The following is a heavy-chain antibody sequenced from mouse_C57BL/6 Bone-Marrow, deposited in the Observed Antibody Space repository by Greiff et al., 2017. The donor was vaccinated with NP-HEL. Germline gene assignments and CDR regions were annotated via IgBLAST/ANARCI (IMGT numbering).Heavy chain of an antibody. CDR2: INPSSGYT. CDR1: GYTFTSYT. CDR3: AKTRYFDY. Sequence: VKLQESGAELARPGASVKMSCKASGYTFTSYTMHWVKQRPGQGLEWIGYINPSSGYTKYNQKFKDKATLTADKSSSTAYMQLSSLTSEDSAVYYCAKTRYFDYWGQGTTLTVSS. J-gene: IGHJ2*01. V-gene: IGHV1-4*01.